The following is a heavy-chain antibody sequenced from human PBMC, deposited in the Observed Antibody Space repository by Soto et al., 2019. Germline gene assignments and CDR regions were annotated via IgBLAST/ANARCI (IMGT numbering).Heavy chain of an antibody. CDR1: GYTFTSYA. D-gene: IGHD6-13*01. J-gene: IGHJ6*03. CDR2: INAGNGNT. V-gene: IGHV1-3*01. CDR3: ARVGIAAAGTFSYYYYMDG. Sequence: ASVKVSCKASGYTFTSYAMHWVRQAPGQRLEWMGWINAGNGNTKYSQKFQGRVTITRDTSASTAYMELSSLRSEGTAVYYCARVGIAAAGTFSYYYYMDGWGKGTTVTVSS.